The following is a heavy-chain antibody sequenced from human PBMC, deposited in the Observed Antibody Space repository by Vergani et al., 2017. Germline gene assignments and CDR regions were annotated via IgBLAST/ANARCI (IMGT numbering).Heavy chain of an antibody. D-gene: IGHD2-2*01. CDR3: ARDDGLGYCSSTSCYGWFDP. Sequence: EVQLVESGGGLVQPGGSLRLSCAASGFTFSSYWMSWVRQAPGKGLEWVANIKQDGIEKYYVDSVKGRFTISRDNATNSLYLQMNSLRAEDTAVYYCARDDGLGYCSSTSCYGWFDPWGQGTLVTVSS. J-gene: IGHJ5*02. V-gene: IGHV3-7*03. CDR2: IKQDGIEK. CDR1: GFTFSSYW.